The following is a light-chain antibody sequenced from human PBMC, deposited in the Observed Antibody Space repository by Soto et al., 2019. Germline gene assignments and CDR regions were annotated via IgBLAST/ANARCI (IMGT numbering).Light chain of an antibody. J-gene: IGKJ1*01. V-gene: IGKV4-1*01. CDR2: WAS. Sequence: DIVMTQSPDSLAVSLGERATINCKSSQSVLYSSNNKNYLAWYQQKPGQPPKLLISWASTRESGVPDRFSGSGSGTDFTLTIRSLQDEDVAVYYCQQYYSTWTFGQGTKVEIK. CDR3: QQYYSTWT. CDR1: QSVLYSSNNKNY.